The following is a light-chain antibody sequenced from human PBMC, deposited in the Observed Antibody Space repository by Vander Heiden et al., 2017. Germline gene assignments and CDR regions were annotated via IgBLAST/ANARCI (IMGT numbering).Light chain of an antibody. V-gene: IGLV3-25*03. Sequence: SYELTQPPAASVVPGQAARLTGSEDAWPKQYACWYQQKPGQAPVLVIYKDIERPSGIPERFSGSSSGTTVTLTISGVQAEDEADYYCQSADSSGTYVVFGGGTKLTVL. CDR1: AWPKQY. CDR3: QSADSSGTYVV. J-gene: IGLJ2*01. CDR2: KDI.